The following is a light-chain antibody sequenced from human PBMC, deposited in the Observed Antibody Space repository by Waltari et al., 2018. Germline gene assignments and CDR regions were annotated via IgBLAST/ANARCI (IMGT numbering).Light chain of an antibody. V-gene: IGLV2-14*03. CDR3: NSYRSSGSHYV. J-gene: IGLJ1*01. CDR2: DVS. CDR1: RGACGLYCL. Sequence: QSALTQPANVSGSPVQSITIPCTGTRGACGLYCLFPGYQQHTGKAPKLLLYDVSNRPLGVSTRFSGSKSGNTASLTISGLQPEDEADYYCNSYRSSGSHYVFGTGTEVTVV.